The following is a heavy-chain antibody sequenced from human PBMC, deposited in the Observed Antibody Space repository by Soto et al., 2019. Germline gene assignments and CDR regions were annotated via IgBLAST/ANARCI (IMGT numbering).Heavy chain of an antibody. Sequence: PGGSLRLSCAASGFTFSNYAMNWVRQAPGKGLEWVTVMSFDGSNKYYADSVKGRFTISRDNSKNTVYLQMNSLKTEDSAVYYCAKARRSYDSSGYCFDYWGQGTLVTVSS. CDR1: GFTFSNYA. D-gene: IGHD3-22*01. V-gene: IGHV3-30*18. CDR3: AKARRSYDSSGYCFDY. J-gene: IGHJ4*02. CDR2: MSFDGSNK.